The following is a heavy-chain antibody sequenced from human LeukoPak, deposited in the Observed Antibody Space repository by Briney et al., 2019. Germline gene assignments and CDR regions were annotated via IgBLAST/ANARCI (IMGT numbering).Heavy chain of an antibody. CDR3: ARMGYSDSSGYYDY. D-gene: IGHD3-22*01. J-gene: IGHJ4*02. CDR1: GSSFGSYS. V-gene: IGHV1-69*13. Sequence: GASVKVSCKASGSSFGSYSINWVXQAPGQGLEWMGGIIPVFGTTIYAQQFEGRVTITADESTSTAYMELSSLRSDDTAVYYCARMGYSDSSGYYDYWGQGTLVTVSS. CDR2: IIPVFGTT.